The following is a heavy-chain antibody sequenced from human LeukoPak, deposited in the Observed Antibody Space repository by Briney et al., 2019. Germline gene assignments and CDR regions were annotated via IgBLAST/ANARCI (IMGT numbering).Heavy chain of an antibody. CDR3: ARGLPGYEFGLRGALFDY. CDR1: GFSVSSNY. V-gene: IGHV3-53*01. Sequence: GGSLRLSCAASGFSVSSNYMSWVRQAPGRGLEWVSVIYSGGSTYYADSVKGRFTISRDNSKNTLYFQMNSLRAEDTAVYYCARGLPGYEFGLRGALFDYWGQGTLVTVSS. CDR2: IYSGGST. D-gene: IGHD3-10*01. J-gene: IGHJ4*02.